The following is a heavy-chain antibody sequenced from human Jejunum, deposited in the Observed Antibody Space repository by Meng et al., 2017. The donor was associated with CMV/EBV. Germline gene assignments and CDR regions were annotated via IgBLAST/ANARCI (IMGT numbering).Heavy chain of an antibody. CDR3: ASDGNGYYVDY. V-gene: IGHV3-66*01. CDR1: GFIVSSNY. CDR2: IYSGGGT. Sequence: AGSGGGLVRLGGSLRLSCVVSGFIVSSNYMSWVRQAPGKGLEWVSVIYSGGGTLYADSVKGRFTISRDISQNTVHLHMNSLRVEDTAVYYCASDGNGYYVDYWGQGTLVTVSS. J-gene: IGHJ4*02. D-gene: IGHD3-3*01.